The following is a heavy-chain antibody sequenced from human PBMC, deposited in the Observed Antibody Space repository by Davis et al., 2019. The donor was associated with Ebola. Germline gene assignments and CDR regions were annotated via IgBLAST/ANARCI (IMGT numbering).Heavy chain of an antibody. CDR2: INAGNGNT. CDR3: ARDGGLHLYY. Sequence: AASVKVSCKASGYTFTSYDINWVRQATGQGLEWMGWINAGNGNTKYSQKFQGRVTITRDTSASTAYMELRSLRSDDTAVYYCARDGGLHLYYWGQGTLVTVSS. J-gene: IGHJ4*02. CDR1: GYTFTSYD. V-gene: IGHV1-3*01. D-gene: IGHD3-16*01.